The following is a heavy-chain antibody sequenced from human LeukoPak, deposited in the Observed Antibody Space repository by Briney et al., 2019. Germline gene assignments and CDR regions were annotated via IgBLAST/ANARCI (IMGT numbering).Heavy chain of an antibody. CDR1: GFTFSSYG. CDR2: IWYDGSNK. V-gene: IGHV3-33*01. Sequence: GGSLRLSCAASGFTFSSYGMHWVRQAPGKGLEWVAVIWYDGSNKYYADSVKGRFTISRGNSKNTLYLQMNSLRAEDTAVYYCARDSAAAASFDYWGQGTLVTVSS. CDR3: ARDSAAAASFDY. D-gene: IGHD6-13*01. J-gene: IGHJ4*02.